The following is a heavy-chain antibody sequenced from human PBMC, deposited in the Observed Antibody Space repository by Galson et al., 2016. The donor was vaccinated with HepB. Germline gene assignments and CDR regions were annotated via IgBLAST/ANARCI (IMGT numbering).Heavy chain of an antibody. J-gene: IGHJ4*02. CDR1: GGSISDYY. V-gene: IGHV4-59*01. CDR2: IYNSGNN. CDR3: SATTTGWHAW. Sequence: ETLSLTCTVSGGSISDYYCSWTRQSPGKGLEWIGHIYNSGNNKYNPSLESRVTISVDTSKNQFFLDVNSVTAADTAIYYCSATTTGWHAWWGQGNLVTVSS. D-gene: IGHD6-19*01.